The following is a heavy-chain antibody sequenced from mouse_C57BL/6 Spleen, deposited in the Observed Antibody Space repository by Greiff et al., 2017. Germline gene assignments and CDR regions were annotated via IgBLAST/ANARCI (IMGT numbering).Heavy chain of an antibody. D-gene: IGHD2-3*01. J-gene: IGHJ2*01. CDR1: GYTFTDYN. V-gene: IGHV1-22*01. CDR2: INPNNGGT. CDR3: ARDYDGSYFDY. Sequence: VQLQQSGPELVKPGASVKMSCKASGYTFTDYNMHWVKQSHGKGLEWIGYINPNNGGTSYNQKFKGKATLTVNKSSSTAYMELRSLTSEDSAVYYCARDYDGSYFDYWGQGTTLTVSS.